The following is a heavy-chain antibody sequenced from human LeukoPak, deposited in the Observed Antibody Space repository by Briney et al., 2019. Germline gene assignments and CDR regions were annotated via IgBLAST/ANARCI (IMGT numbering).Heavy chain of an antibody. CDR1: GFTFSSYE. CDR2: ISSSGSTI. J-gene: IGHJ5*02. V-gene: IGHV3-48*03. D-gene: IGHD2-2*01. Sequence: PGGSLRLSCAASGFTFSSYEMNWVRQAPGKGLEWVSYISSSGSTIYYADSVKGRFTISRDNAKNSLYLQMNSLRAEDTAVYYCARAVGARGGHCWFDPWGQGTLVTVSS. CDR3: ARAVGARGGHCWFDP.